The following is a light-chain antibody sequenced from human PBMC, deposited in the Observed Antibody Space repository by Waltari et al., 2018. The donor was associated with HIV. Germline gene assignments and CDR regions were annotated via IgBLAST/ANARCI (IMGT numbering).Light chain of an antibody. J-gene: IGLJ3*02. Sequence: QSALTQPPSVSGSPGPSVTISCTGTSSDVGVYNFVSWYQHLPGKAPKLMIYDVSKRPSGVPDRFSGSKSDNTASLTIAGLQAEDEADYYCCSYAGTYSPNWLFGGGTKLTVL. CDR1: SSDVGVYNF. V-gene: IGLV2-11*01. CDR2: DVS. CDR3: CSYAGTYSPNWL.